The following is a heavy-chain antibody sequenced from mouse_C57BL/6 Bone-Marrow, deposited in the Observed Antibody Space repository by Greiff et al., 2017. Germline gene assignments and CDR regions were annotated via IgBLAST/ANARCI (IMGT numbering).Heavy chain of an antibody. Sequence: QVQLQQPGAELVKPGASVKLSCKASGYTFTSYWMHWVKQRPGHGLEWIGMIHPNSGSTNYNEKLKSKATLTVDKSSSTAYMQLSSLTSEDSAVYDCARRVLKAWFAYWGQGTLVTVSA. V-gene: IGHV1-64*01. D-gene: IGHD1-3*01. J-gene: IGHJ3*01. CDR1: GYTFTSYW. CDR2: IHPNSGST. CDR3: ARRVLKAWFAY.